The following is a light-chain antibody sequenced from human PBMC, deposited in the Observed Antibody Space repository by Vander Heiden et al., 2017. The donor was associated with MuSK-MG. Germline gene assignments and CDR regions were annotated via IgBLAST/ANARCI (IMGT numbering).Light chain of an antibody. V-gene: IGLV5-45*03. CDR3: MIWNSSALV. Sequence: QAVLTQLSSLSASHGASASLTCALRSVFNVGTYRIYWYQHKPGSPPQYRPGFILYSDKQRGSGVPSRFSGSKYGSASAVILLTAGLQSEDEDDYFCMIWNSSALVFGGGTKLTVL. CDR2: FILYSDK. J-gene: IGLJ2*01. CDR1: SVFNVGTYR.